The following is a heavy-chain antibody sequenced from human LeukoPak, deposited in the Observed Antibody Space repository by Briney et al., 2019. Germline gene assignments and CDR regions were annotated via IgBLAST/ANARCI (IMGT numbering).Heavy chain of an antibody. Sequence: ASVKVSCKASGGTFSSYAISWVRQAPGQGLEWMGGIIPIFGTANYAQKFQGRVTITADESTSTAYMELSSLRSEDTAVYYCAKDVRTKRPPPEGFDYWGQGTLITVSS. CDR2: IIPIFGTA. V-gene: IGHV1-69*13. CDR3: AKDVRTKRPPPEGFDY. D-gene: IGHD1-14*01. J-gene: IGHJ4*02. CDR1: GGTFSSYA.